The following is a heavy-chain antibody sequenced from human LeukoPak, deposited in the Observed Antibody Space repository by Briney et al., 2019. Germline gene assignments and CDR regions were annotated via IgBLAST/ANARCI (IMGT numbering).Heavy chain of an antibody. CDR3: ARSENWGKNFDY. V-gene: IGHV3-21*01. CDR1: GFTFSTYS. D-gene: IGHD7-27*01. J-gene: IGHJ4*02. CDR2: ISSSSNYI. Sequence: GGSPRLSCAASGFTFSTYSMNWVRQAPGKGLEWVSSISSSSNYIYYADSVKGRFTVSRDNAQNSLYLQMNSLRAEDTAVYYCARSENWGKNFDYWGQGTLVTVSS.